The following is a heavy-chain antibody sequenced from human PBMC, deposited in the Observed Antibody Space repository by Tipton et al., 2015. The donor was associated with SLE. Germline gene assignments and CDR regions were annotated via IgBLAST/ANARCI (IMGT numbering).Heavy chain of an antibody. Sequence: QLVQSGPEVKKPGESLKISCKGSGYSFTSYWIGWVRQMPGEGLEWMGIIYPGDSDTRYSPSLQGQVTISADKSISTAYLQWSSLTAAATAMYYCARHETYGGNDASDIWGQGTMVTVSS. D-gene: IGHD4-23*01. CDR1: GYSFTSYW. CDR3: ARHETYGGNDASDI. V-gene: IGHV5-51*01. J-gene: IGHJ3*02. CDR2: IYPGDSDT.